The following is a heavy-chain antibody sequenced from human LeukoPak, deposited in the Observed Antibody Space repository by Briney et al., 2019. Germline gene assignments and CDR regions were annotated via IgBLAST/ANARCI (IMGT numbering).Heavy chain of an antibody. V-gene: IGHV6-1*01. CDR3: ARERCSGGSCWVDY. J-gene: IGHJ4*02. CDR2: TYYKSEWYN. D-gene: IGHD2-15*01. CDR1: GDSISRNTIT. Sequence: SQTLSLTCAISGDSISRNTITWNWIRQSPSRGLEWLGRTYYKSEWYNDYAVSVKSRIIINPDTSKNQFSLQLNSVTPEDTAVYYCARERCSGGSCWVDYWGQGTLVTVSS.